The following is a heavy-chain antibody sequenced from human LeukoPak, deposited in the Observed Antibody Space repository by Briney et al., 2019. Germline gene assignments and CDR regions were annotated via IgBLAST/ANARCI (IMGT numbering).Heavy chain of an antibody. CDR3: ARGTVGYCSGGSCQGWFDP. V-gene: IGHV4-59*12. D-gene: IGHD2-15*01. J-gene: IGHJ5*02. CDR1: GGSISSYY. Sequence: PSETLSLTCSVSGGSISSYYWNWIRQTPGKGLEWIGYIYYSGRTNYNPSLKSRVTISVDTSKNQFSLKLSSVTAADTAVYYCARGTVGYCSGGSCQGWFDPWGQGTLVTVSS. CDR2: IYYSGRT.